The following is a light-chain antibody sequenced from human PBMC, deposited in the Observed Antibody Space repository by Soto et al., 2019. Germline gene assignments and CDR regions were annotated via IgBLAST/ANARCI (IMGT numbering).Light chain of an antibody. CDR1: SSDVCGYNY. Sequence: QSVLTQPASVSGSPGQSITISCTGTSSDVCGYNYVSWYQQHPGKAPKLMIYDVSYRPSGVSNRFSGSKSGDTASLTISGLQAEDEADYYCSSYTGSTSYVFGTGTKVTVL. CDR2: DVS. CDR3: SSYTGSTSYV. V-gene: IGLV2-14*01. J-gene: IGLJ1*01.